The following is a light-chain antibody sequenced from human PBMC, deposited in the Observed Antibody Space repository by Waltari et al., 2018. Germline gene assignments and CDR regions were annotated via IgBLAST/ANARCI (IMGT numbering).Light chain of an antibody. V-gene: IGLV2-11*01. CDR2: DVS. CDR1: SSSVGGYNY. Sequence: QSALTQPRSVSGSPGPAVTISCTGTSSSVGGYNYVSWYQQHPGKAPKLLIFDVSKRPSGVPDRFSGSRSGNTASLTISGLQAEDEADYYCSSYAGGYTGIFGGGTKVTVL. CDR3: SSYAGGYTGI. J-gene: IGLJ2*01.